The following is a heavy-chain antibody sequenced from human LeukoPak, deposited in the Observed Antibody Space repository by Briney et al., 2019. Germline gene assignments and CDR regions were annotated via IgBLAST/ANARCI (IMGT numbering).Heavy chain of an antibody. CDR3: ARDGYGNNYMDV. CDR2: IYSGGTT. J-gene: IGHJ6*03. V-gene: IGHV3-53*01. D-gene: IGHD1/OR15-1a*01. Sequence: GGSLRLSCAASGFTVSSNFMSWVRQAPGKGLEWVSVIYSGGTTYYADSVKGRFTTSRDNSRNTLYLQMNSLRAEDTAVYYCARDGYGNNYMDVWGKGSTVTVSS. CDR1: GFTVSSNF.